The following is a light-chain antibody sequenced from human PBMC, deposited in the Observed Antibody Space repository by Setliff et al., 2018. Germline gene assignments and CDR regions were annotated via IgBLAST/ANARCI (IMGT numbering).Light chain of an antibody. CDR3: CSYADTYISV. V-gene: IGLV2-11*01. CDR2: DVT. Sequence: ALTQPRSVSGSPGQSVTISCTGTSSDVGRYNFVSWYQQHPGKAPKLIIYDVTKRPSGVPERFPGSKSGNTASLTISGLQAEDEADYSCCSYADTYISVFGTGTKVTVL. J-gene: IGLJ1*01. CDR1: SSDVGRYNF.